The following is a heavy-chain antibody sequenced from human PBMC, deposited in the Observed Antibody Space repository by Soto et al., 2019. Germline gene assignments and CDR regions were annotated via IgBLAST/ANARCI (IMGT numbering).Heavy chain of an antibody. V-gene: IGHV3-23*01. CDR2: IRGSGDDT. D-gene: IGHD3-10*01. Sequence: EVQLLESGGGLIQPGGSLRLSCAVSGFTFSGYAMSWVRQAPGKGLEWVSGIRGSGDDTYYADAVKGRFTISLDNSKSTLDQQMNSRRSEDTAVYYCALDSTPWGFIVYYFDYWGQGTLGTVSS. J-gene: IGHJ4*02. CDR1: GFTFSGYA. CDR3: ALDSTPWGFIVYYFDY.